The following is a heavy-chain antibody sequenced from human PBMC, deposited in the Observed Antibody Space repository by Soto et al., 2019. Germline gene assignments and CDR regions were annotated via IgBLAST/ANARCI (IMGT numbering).Heavy chain of an antibody. CDR2: ISGSGGST. CDR1: GFTFSSYA. J-gene: IGHJ4*02. Sequence: EVQLLESGGGLVQPGGSLRLSCAASGFTFSSYAMSWVRQAPGKGLEWVSAISGSGGSTYYADSVKGRFTISRDNSKNTLYLQMNSLGAEDTAVYYCAKRGRYYYDTSGYGYWGQGTLVTVSS. D-gene: IGHD3-22*01. V-gene: IGHV3-23*01. CDR3: AKRGRYYYDTSGYGY.